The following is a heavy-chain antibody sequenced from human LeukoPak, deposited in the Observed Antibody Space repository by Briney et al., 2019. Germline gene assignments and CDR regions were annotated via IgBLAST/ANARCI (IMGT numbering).Heavy chain of an antibody. J-gene: IGHJ4*02. Sequence: GESLKISCKGSGYSFTSYWIGWVGQMPGKGLEWMGIIYPGDSDTRYSPSFQGQVTISADKSISTAYLQWSSLKASDTAMYYCAIYYYDSSGYYYVDYWGQGTLVAVSS. V-gene: IGHV5-51*01. D-gene: IGHD3-22*01. CDR1: GYSFTSYW. CDR3: AIYYYDSSGYYYVDY. CDR2: IYPGDSDT.